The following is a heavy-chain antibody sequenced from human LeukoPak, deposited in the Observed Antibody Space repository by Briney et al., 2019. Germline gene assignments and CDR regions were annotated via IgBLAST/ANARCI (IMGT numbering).Heavy chain of an antibody. CDR3: ARVGYDSSGIYFDY. J-gene: IGHJ4*02. D-gene: IGHD3-22*01. CDR2: IKQDGSEK. CDR1: GFTFSSYW. Sequence: GGSLRLSCAASGFTFSSYWMSWVRQAPGKGLEWVANIKQDGSEKCYVDSVKGRFTISRDNAKNSLYLQMNSLRAEDTAVYYCARVGYDSSGIYFDYWGQGTLVTVSS. V-gene: IGHV3-7*01.